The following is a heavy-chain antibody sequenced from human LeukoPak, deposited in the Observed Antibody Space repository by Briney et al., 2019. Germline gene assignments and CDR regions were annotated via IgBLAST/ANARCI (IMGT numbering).Heavy chain of an antibody. D-gene: IGHD2-2*01. CDR1: GGSFSGYY. V-gene: IGHV4-34*01. CDR3: ARGSQAGRDIVVVPAATPGSFDY. CDR2: INHSGST. J-gene: IGHJ4*02. Sequence: SETLSLTCAVYGGSFSGYYWSWIRQPPGKGLEWIGEINHSGSTNYNPSLKSRVTISVDTSKNQFSLKLSSVTAADTAVCYCARGSQAGRDIVVVPAATPGSFDYWGQGTLVTVSS.